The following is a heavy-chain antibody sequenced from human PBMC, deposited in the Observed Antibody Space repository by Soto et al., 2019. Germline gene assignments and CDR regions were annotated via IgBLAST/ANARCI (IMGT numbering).Heavy chain of an antibody. V-gene: IGHV2-5*02. J-gene: IGHJ3*02. CDR3: ARHIPSGYNDAFDI. CDR2: IYWDDDK. CDR1: GFSLSTSGVG. D-gene: IGHD3-9*01. Sequence: QITLKESGPTLVNPTQTLTLTCTFSGFSLSTSGVGVGWIRQPPGKALEWVTLIYWDDDKRYSPSLKSRITITKDTSNSQVVLTMSNMDPVDTGTYYCARHIPSGYNDAFDIWGQGTMVTVSS.